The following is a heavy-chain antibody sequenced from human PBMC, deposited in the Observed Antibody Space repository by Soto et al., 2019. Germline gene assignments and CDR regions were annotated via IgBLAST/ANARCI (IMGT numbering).Heavy chain of an antibody. Sequence: PGGSLRLSCAVSGLTFSSYEMNWVRQAPEKGLEWVSYISPSGTTIYADSVRGRFTIPRDNAKNSLYLQMNSLRAEDTAVYYCARGGYCDTTTCYRLNAFDVWGQGTVVTVSS. D-gene: IGHD2-2*01. J-gene: IGHJ3*01. CDR1: GLTFSSYE. CDR3: ARGGYCDTTTCYRLNAFDV. CDR2: ISPSGTTI. V-gene: IGHV3-48*03.